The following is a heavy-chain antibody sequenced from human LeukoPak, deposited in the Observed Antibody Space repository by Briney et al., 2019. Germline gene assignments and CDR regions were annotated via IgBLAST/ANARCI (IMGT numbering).Heavy chain of an antibody. J-gene: IGHJ4*02. CDR3: ATPYYYGSGSYYNLPDY. V-gene: IGHV3-9*01. Sequence: PGRSLRLSCAASGFTFDDYAMHWVRQAPEKGLEWVSGISWNSGSIGYADSVKGRFTISRDNAKNSLYLQMNSLRAEDTALYYCATPYYYGSGSYYNLPDYWGQGTLVTVSS. D-gene: IGHD3-10*01. CDR1: GFTFDDYA. CDR2: ISWNSGSI.